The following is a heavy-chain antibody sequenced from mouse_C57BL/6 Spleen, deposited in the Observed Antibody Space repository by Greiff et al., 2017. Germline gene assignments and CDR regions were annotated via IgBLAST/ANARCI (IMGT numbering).Heavy chain of an antibody. CDR1: GYAFSSSW. Sequence: VQLQQSGPELVKPGASVKISCKASGYAFSSSWMNWVKQRPGKGLEWIGRIYPGDGDTNYNGKFKGKATLTADKSSSTAYMQLSSLTSEDSAVYFCARERGTAQATERYAMDYWGQGTSVTVSS. CDR2: IYPGDGDT. CDR3: ARERGTAQATERYAMDY. D-gene: IGHD3-2*02. J-gene: IGHJ4*01. V-gene: IGHV1-82*01.